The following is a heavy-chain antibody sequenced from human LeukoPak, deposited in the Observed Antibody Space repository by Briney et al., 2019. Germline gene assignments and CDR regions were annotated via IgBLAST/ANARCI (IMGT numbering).Heavy chain of an antibody. J-gene: IGHJ4*02. Sequence: GGTLRLSCAAAGFTLSTYAMSWVRQTPGKGLEWVAATSSSDAGTYHADSVRGRFTISRDNSKNTLYLQMNSLRAEDAAVYFCAKAPVTSCRGAYCYPFDSWGQGTLVTVSS. D-gene: IGHD2-21*01. V-gene: IGHV3-23*01. CDR3: AKAPVTSCRGAYCYPFDS. CDR1: GFTLSTYA. CDR2: TSSSDAGT.